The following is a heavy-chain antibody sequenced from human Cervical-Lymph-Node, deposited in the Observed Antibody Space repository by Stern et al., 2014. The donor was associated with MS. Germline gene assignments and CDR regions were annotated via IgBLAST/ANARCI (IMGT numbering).Heavy chain of an antibody. CDR2: ISGYDGDT. CDR3: ARAYFDSYGLDV. D-gene: IGHD3-9*01. J-gene: IGHJ6*02. Sequence: VQLVQSGADVKKPGASVKVSCKASSYTFSSYGIAWVRQAPGQGLEWMGWISGYDGDTNYAPKLQGRVTLTTDPSTRTAYMEIRSLRFDDTAVYYCARAYFDSYGLDVWGQGTTVIVSS. CDR1: SYTFSSYG. V-gene: IGHV1-18*04.